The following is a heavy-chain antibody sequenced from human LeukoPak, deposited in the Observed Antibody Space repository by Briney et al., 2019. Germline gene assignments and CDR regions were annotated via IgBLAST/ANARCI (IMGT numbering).Heavy chain of an antibody. Sequence: PGGSLRLSCAASGFTFSSYEMNWVRQAPGKGLEWVSYISSSGSTIYYADSVKGRFTISRDNSKNTLYLQMNSLRAEDTAVYYCAKVYYGRKGYMDVWGKGTTVTISS. CDR1: GFTFSSYE. D-gene: IGHD3-10*01. J-gene: IGHJ6*03. CDR2: ISSSGSTI. CDR3: AKVYYGRKGYMDV. V-gene: IGHV3-48*03.